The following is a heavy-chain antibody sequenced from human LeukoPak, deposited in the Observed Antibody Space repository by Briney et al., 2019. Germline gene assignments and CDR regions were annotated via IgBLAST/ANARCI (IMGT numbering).Heavy chain of an antibody. Sequence: PGGSLRLSCAASGFTFSDYYMSWIRQAPGKGLEWVSYISSSGSTIYYADSVKGRFTISRDNAKNSLYLQMNSLRAEDTAVYHCARGPLAGSYLFDPWGQGTLVTVSS. V-gene: IGHV3-11*01. CDR3: ARGPLAGSYLFDP. CDR1: GFTFSDYY. D-gene: IGHD3-10*01. CDR2: ISSSGSTI. J-gene: IGHJ5*02.